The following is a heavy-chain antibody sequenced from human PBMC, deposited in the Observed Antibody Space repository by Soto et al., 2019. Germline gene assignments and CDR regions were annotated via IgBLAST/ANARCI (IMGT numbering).Heavy chain of an antibody. Sequence: QVQLVESGGALVKPGGSLRLSCAASGFIFSDYAMSWIRQAPGKGLEWVSYISGSGSDIYYVDSVKGRFTISRDNAKNSLYLQLNSLRAEDVAIYYCARASGTQNLWGQGTLVTVSS. J-gene: IGHJ4*02. CDR2: ISGSGSDI. CDR1: GFIFSDYA. D-gene: IGHD1-26*01. V-gene: IGHV3-11*01. CDR3: ARASGTQNL.